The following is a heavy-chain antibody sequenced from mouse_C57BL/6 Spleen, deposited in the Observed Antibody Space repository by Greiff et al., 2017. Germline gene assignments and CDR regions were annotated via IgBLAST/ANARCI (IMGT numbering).Heavy chain of an antibody. CDR2: IDPSDSET. J-gene: IGHJ3*01. CDR3: ARDYYGSSRFAY. V-gene: IGHV1-52*01. Sequence: VQLQQPGAELVRPGSSVKLSCKASGYTFTSYWMHWVKQRPIQGLEWIGNIDPSDSETHYNQKFKDKATLTVDKSSSTAYMQLSSLTSEDSAVYYCARDYYGSSRFAYWGQGTLVTVSA. CDR1: GYTFTSYW. D-gene: IGHD1-1*01.